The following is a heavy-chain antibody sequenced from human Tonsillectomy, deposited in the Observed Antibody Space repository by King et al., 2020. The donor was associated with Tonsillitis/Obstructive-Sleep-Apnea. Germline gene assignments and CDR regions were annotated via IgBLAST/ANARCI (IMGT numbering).Heavy chain of an antibody. J-gene: IGHJ3*02. V-gene: IGHV3-33*01. Sequence: VQLVQSGGGVVQPGRSLRLSCAASGFTFSSYGMHWVRQAPGKGLEWVAVIWYDGSNKYYADSVKGRFTISRDNSKNTLYLQMNSLRAEDTAVYYCARDGVIVAATSAFDIWGQGTMVTLSS. CDR3: ARDGVIVAATSAFDI. D-gene: IGHD1-26*01. CDR2: IWYDGSNK. CDR1: GFTFSSYG.